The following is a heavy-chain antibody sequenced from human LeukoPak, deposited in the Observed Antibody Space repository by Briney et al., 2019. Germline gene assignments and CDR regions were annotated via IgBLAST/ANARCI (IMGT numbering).Heavy chain of an antibody. CDR2: ISSDSRTI. CDR1: GSTFSSYS. V-gene: IGHV3-48*02. CDR3: ARYGSGTSYITNYFDY. Sequence: GGSLRLSCAASGSTFSSYSMNWVRQAPGKGLEWVSYISSDSRTIYYADSVKGRFTIFRDNAKNSLYLQMKSLRDEDTAVYYCARYGSGTSYITNYFDYWGQGTLVTVSS. D-gene: IGHD3-10*01. J-gene: IGHJ4*02.